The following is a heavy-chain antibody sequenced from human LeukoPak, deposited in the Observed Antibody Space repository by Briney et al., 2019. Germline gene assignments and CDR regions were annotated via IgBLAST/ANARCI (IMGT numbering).Heavy chain of an antibody. CDR1: GFTVTSNY. Sequence: GGSLRLSCVASGFTVTSNYVTWVRQAPGKGLEWVSVIYTGGSPYYADSVKGRFTISRDNSKNTLYLQMNSLRAEDTAVYYCAKTQSSGWYHTRRFDYWGQGTLVTVSS. CDR3: AKTQSSGWYHTRRFDY. V-gene: IGHV3-53*01. D-gene: IGHD6-19*01. J-gene: IGHJ4*02. CDR2: IYTGGSP.